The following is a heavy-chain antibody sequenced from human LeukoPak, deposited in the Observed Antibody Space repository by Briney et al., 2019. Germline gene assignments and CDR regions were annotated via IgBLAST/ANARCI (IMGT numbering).Heavy chain of an antibody. CDR3: ARERAAYDSGGYYPRDYYYMDV. CDR2: ISRSGSTI. D-gene: IGHD3-22*01. Sequence: PGGCLRLSFAASGLTFSSYEVESVRQARGKGVGWVSYISRSGSTIYYAASVKCRFTITSDKANNPLYLQLHISRPEDRYVVYCARERAAYDSGGYYPRDYYYMDVWGKGATVTVSS. V-gene: IGHV3-48*03. J-gene: IGHJ6*03. CDR1: GLTFSSYE.